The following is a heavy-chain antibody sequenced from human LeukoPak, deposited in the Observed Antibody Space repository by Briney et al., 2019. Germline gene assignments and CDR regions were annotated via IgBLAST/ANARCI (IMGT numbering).Heavy chain of an antibody. D-gene: IGHD4-17*01. CDR3: GRGHYGDYA. Sequence: GGSLRLSCAASGFTFSSYAMGWVRQAPGKGLECVANIKEDGSEKYYVDSVKGRFTISRDNAENSLFLQMNSLRAEDTAVYYCGRGHYGDYAWGQGTLVTVSS. J-gene: IGHJ5*02. CDR2: IKEDGSEK. CDR1: GFTFSSYA. V-gene: IGHV3-7*01.